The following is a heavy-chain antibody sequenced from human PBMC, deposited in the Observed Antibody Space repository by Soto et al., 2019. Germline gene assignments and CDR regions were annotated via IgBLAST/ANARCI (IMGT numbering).Heavy chain of an antibody. CDR2: ISTSSSTI. D-gene: IGHD3-22*01. J-gene: IGHJ4*02. CDR1: GFTFSGYS. Sequence: EVQLVESGGGLVQPGGSLRLSCAASGFTFSGYSMNWVRQAPGKGLEWVSYISTSSSTIYYADSVKGRFTISRDNAKNSLYLQMNSLRDEDTAVYSCARETYYSSGPSFDYWGQGTLVTVSS. V-gene: IGHV3-48*02. CDR3: ARETYYSSGPSFDY.